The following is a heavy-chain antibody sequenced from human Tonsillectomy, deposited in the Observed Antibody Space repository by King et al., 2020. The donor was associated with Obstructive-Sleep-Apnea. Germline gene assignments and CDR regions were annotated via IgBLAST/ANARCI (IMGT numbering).Heavy chain of an antibody. CDR2: INYSGST. CDR3: AHTWMQLWIDRGPFFDY. Sequence: VQLQQWGAGLLKPSETLSLTCAVYGGPFSGYYWSWIRQSPGKGLEWIGEINYSGSTNYNPSLKSRVTISVDTSRNQFSLKLTSVTASDTAVYYCAHTWMQLWIDRGPFFDYWGRGTLVTVSS. D-gene: IGHD5-18*01. J-gene: IGHJ4*02. V-gene: IGHV4-34*01. CDR1: GGPFSGYY.